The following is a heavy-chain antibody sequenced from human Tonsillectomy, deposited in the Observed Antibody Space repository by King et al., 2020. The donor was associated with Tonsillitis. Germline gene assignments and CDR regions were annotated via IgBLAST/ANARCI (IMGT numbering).Heavy chain of an antibody. Sequence: QLQESGPGLVKPSETLSLTCTVSGGSISSSSYYWGWIRQPPGKGLEWIGSIYYSGSTYYNPYLKSRVTISVDTSKNQFSLKLSSVTAADTAVYYCARLTAPYYYDSSGYAFDIWGQGTMVTVSS. CDR3: ARLTAPYYYDSSGYAFDI. D-gene: IGHD3-22*01. CDR2: IYYSGST. J-gene: IGHJ3*02. CDR1: GGSISSSSYY. V-gene: IGHV4-39*07.